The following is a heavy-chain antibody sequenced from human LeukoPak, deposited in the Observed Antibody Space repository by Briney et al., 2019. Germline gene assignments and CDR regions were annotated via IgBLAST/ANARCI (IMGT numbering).Heavy chain of an antibody. D-gene: IGHD3-22*01. CDR2: IRRKAHGGTT. Sequence: PGGSLRLSCAASGFTFSSYSMNWVRQAPGKGLEWVSFIRRKAHGGTTEYAAYVKGRFCSSRDDSKSIAYLQMNSLKTEDTAVYFCTRVTYYYDNSGYFHFDSWGQGSLVTVSS. J-gene: IGHJ4*02. CDR1: GFTFSSYS. V-gene: IGHV3-49*04. CDR3: TRVTYYYDNSGYFHFDS.